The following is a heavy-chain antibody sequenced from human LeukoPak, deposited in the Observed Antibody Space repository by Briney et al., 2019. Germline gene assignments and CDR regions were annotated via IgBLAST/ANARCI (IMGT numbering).Heavy chain of an antibody. J-gene: IGHJ4*02. CDR2: MNPNSGNT. Sequence: ASVKVSCKASGYTFTSYDINWVRQATGQGLEWMGWMNPNSGNTGYAQKFQGRVTMTRNTSISTAYMELSSLTSEDTAAYYCASRYSSSRTEVDYWGQGTLVTVSS. V-gene: IGHV1-8*01. CDR3: ASRYSSSRTEVDY. D-gene: IGHD6-13*01. CDR1: GYTFTSYD.